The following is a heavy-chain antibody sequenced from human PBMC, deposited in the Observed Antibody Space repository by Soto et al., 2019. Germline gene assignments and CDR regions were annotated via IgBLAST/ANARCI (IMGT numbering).Heavy chain of an antibody. D-gene: IGHD3-22*01. J-gene: IGHJ4*02. V-gene: IGHV4-59*01. CDR2: IFHSGIT. CDR1: GGSFSNDY. Sequence: SETLSLTYTVSGGSFSNDYWTWIRQSPGKGLEWIGYIFHSGITDYNPSLQSRVTISIDTSRNHFSLNLTSVTAADTAVYYCARDRYFYDSRGYYRTLDSCGPGTLVTV. CDR3: ARDRYFYDSRGYYRTLDS.